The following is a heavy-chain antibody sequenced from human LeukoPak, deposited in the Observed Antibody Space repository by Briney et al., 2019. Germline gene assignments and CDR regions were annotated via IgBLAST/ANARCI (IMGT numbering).Heavy chain of an antibody. D-gene: IGHD3-16*01. CDR3: ASQRLGELYVTLLDY. J-gene: IGHJ4*02. CDR1: GFTFSTFA. CDR2: ISSSGGST. Sequence: PGGSLRLSCAASGFTFSTFAMIWVRQPPGKGLEWVSAISSSGGSTYYADSVKGRFTVSRDNSKNTLYLQMNSLRAEDTAVYYCASQRLGELYVTLLDYWGQGTLVTVSS. V-gene: IGHV3-23*01.